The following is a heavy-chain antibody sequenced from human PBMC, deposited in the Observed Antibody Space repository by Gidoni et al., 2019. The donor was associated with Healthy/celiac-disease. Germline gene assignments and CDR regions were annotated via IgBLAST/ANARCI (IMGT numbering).Heavy chain of an antibody. Sequence: QVQLQQWGAGLLQPSETLSLHCAFCGGSFRGYDWSWIRPPPGKGLGWIGEINHSGSTNYNPSLKSRVTISVDTSKNQFSLKLSSVTAADTAVYYCASSTRGYYGMDVWGQGTTVTVSS. CDR3: ASSTRGYYGMDV. D-gene: IGHD3-10*01. CDR2: INHSGST. V-gene: IGHV4-34*01. CDR1: GGSFRGYD. J-gene: IGHJ6*02.